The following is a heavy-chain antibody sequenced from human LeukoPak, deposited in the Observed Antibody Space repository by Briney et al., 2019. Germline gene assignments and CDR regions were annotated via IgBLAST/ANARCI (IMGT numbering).Heavy chain of an antibody. V-gene: IGHV3-23*01. J-gene: IGHJ4*02. D-gene: IGHD1-1*01. CDR3: PKAHGGNWNDQDPIH. Sequence: GGSLRLSCSASGFTFSSYAMSWVRQAPGKGLVWVSAISGSGGSTYYADSVKGRFTISRDNSKNTLYHQMNSLRAEDAAVYYYPKAHGGNWNDQDPIHWGQGTLVTVSS. CDR2: ISGSGGST. CDR1: GFTFSSYA.